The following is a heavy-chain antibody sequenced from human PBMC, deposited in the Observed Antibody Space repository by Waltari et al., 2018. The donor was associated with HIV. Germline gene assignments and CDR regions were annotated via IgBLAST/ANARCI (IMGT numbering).Heavy chain of an antibody. J-gene: IGHJ5*02. CDR2: INFKVAWT. D-gene: IGHD6-19*01. V-gene: IGHV3-20*04. Sequence: EVQLVESGGRVVRPGGSLRLSGAASGFSFDDFGMTWVRQVPGEGREWGSTINFKVAWTGYADSGKGRFIISRDNSKNFVYLEMNNLSGEDTALYYCARGGAVASNWFDPWGQGTLVTVSS. CDR3: ARGGAVASNWFDP. CDR1: GFSFDDFG.